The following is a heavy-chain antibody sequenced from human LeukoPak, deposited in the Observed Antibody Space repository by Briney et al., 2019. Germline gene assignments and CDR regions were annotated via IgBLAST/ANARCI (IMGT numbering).Heavy chain of an antibody. J-gene: IGHJ5*02. Sequence: SETLSLTCTVSGGSISSYYWSWIRQPPGKGLEWIGYIYYSGSTNYNPSLKSRVTISVDTSKNQFSLKLNSVTAADTAVYYCARQSPNYDILTGYYLGGWFDPWGQGTLVTVSS. CDR2: IYYSGST. D-gene: IGHD3-9*01. V-gene: IGHV4-59*08. CDR1: GGSISSYY. CDR3: ARQSPNYDILTGYYLGGWFDP.